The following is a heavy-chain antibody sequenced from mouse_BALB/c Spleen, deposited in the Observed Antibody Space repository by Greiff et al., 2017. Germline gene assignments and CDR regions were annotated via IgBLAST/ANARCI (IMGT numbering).Heavy chain of an antibody. V-gene: IGHV7-3*02. J-gene: IGHJ2*01. Sequence: DVHLVESGGGLVQPGGSLRLSCATSGFTFTDYYMSWVRQPPGKALEWLGFIRNKANGYTTEYSASVKGRFTISRDNSQSILYLQMNTLRAEDSATYYCARDGLTTATYYFGHRGQGTTLPVSS. CDR1: GFTFTDYY. D-gene: IGHD1-2*01. CDR2: IRNKANGYTT. CDR3: ARDGLTTATYYFGH.